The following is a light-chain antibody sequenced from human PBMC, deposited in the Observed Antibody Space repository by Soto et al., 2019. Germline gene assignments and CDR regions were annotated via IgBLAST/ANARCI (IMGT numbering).Light chain of an antibody. CDR2: GNS. Sequence: QSVLTQPPSVSGASGQRVTISCTGSSSNIGAGYDVHWYQQLPGTAPKLLIYGNSNRPSGVPDRFSGSKSGTSASLAITGLQAEDEADYYCQSYDSSLGLFGTETKLTVL. V-gene: IGLV1-40*01. CDR1: SSNIGAGYD. J-gene: IGLJ1*01. CDR3: QSYDSSLGL.